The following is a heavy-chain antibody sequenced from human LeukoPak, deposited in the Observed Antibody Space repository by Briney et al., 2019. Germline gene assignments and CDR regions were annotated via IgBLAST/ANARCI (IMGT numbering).Heavy chain of an antibody. V-gene: IGHV3-23*01. CDR3: TQGSWGDD. Sequence: GGSLRLSCAASGFTFSTYDMTWARQAPGKGLEWVSTIPGGGDTTYYADSVKGRFTISRDNSKNTVYLQMNSLRAEDTAVYYCTQGSWGDDWGQGTLVTVSS. CDR1: GFTFSTYD. D-gene: IGHD7-27*01. CDR2: IPGGGDTT. J-gene: IGHJ4*02.